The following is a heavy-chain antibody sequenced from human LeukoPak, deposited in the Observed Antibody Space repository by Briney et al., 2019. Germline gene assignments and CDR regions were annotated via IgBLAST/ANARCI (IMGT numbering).Heavy chain of an antibody. J-gene: IGHJ4*02. V-gene: IGHV3-21*01. Sequence: GGSLRLSCAASGFSFSSYSMSWVRQAPGKGLEWVSFISRGSSDIYHADSVKGRFTISRDNAKNSLYLQMNSLRAEDTAVYYCARDLPAAVDWGQGTLVTVSS. CDR2: ISRGSSDI. CDR3: ARDLPAAVD. CDR1: GFSFSSYS. D-gene: IGHD2-2*01.